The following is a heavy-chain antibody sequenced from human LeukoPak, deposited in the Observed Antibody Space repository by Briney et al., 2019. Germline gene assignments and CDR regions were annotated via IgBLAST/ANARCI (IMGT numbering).Heavy chain of an antibody. CDR2: INHSGST. CDR3: ASGSLATIGSFDY. CDR1: GGSFSGYY. J-gene: IGHJ4*02. D-gene: IGHD5-12*01. V-gene: IGHV4-34*01. Sequence: SETLSLTCAVYGGSFSGYYWSWIRQPPGKGLEWIGEINHSGSTNYNPSLKSRVTISVDTSKNQFSLKLSSVTAADTAVYYCASGSLATIGSFDYWGQGTLVTVSS.